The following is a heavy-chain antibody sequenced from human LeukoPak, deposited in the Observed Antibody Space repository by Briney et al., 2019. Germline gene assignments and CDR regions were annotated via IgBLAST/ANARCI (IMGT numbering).Heavy chain of an antibody. CDR1: GGSFSSYY. J-gene: IGHJ6*03. CDR3: ARASALWLAPRGYYYYMDV. D-gene: IGHD6-19*01. V-gene: IGHV4-59*12. CDR2: IYYSGST. Sequence: SETLSLTCTLAGGSFSSYYWSWIRQPPGKGLEWIGYIYYSGSTNYNPSLKSRVTISVDTSKNQFSLKLSSVTAADTAVYYCARASALWLAPRGYYYYMDVWGKGTTVTVSS.